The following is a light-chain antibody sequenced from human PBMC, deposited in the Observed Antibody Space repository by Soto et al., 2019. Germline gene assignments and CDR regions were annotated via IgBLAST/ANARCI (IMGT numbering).Light chain of an antibody. J-gene: IGKJ3*01. CDR2: DAS. CDR1: QSVSSY. CDR3: QQRSNWPPRFT. Sequence: EIVLTQSPATLSLSPGERATLSCRASQSVSSYLAWYQQKPGQAPRLLIYDASNRATGIPDRFSGSGSGTDFTLTIGSLEPEDFAVYYCQQRSNWPPRFTFGPGTKVDIK. V-gene: IGKV3-11*01.